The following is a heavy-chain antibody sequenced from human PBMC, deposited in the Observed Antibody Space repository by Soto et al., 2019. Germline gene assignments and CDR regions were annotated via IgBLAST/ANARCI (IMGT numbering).Heavy chain of an antibody. CDR3: ARPVTVGGTTRAFDI. CDR1: GYSFTSYW. J-gene: IGHJ3*02. V-gene: IGHV5-51*01. CDR2: IYPGDSDT. Sequence: GESLKISCKGSGYSFTSYWIGWVRQMPGKGLEWMGIIYPGDSDTRYSPSFQGQVTISADKSISTAYLQWSSLKASDIAMYYCARPVTVGGTTRAFDIWGQGTMVTVSS. D-gene: IGHD1-7*01.